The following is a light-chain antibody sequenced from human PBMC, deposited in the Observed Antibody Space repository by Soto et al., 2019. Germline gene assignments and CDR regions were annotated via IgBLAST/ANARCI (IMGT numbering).Light chain of an antibody. CDR3: QQSSNWPPEIT. J-gene: IGKJ5*01. Sequence: EIVLTQSPASLSLSPGEPATVSCRASQSVPRHLAGYQQRPGLAPRLLIYDSSSRATGIPDRFSGSGSGTDFILTISSLEPEDFAVYYCQQSSNWPPEITVGQGTRLEIK. CDR2: DSS. CDR1: QSVPRH. V-gene: IGKV3-11*01.